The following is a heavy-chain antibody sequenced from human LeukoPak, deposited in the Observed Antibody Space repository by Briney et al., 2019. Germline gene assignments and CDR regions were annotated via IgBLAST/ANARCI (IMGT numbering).Heavy chain of an antibody. CDR1: GYTFTGYY. J-gene: IGHJ4*02. D-gene: IGHD3-22*01. CDR2: INPNSGGT. CDR3: ARDTRRYYYDSSGYSPY. V-gene: IGHV1-2*06. Sequence: ASVKVSCKASGYTFTGYYMHWVRQAPGQGLEWMGRINPNSGGTNYAQKLQGRVTMTRDTSISTAYMELSRLRSDDTAVYYCARDTRRYYYDSSGYSPYWGQGTLVTVSS.